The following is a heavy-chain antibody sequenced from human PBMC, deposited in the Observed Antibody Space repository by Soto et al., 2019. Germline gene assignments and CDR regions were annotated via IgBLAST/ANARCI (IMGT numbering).Heavy chain of an antibody. D-gene: IGHD1-1*01. V-gene: IGHV4-31*03. Sequence: SETLSLTCTVSGGSISSGGYYWSWIRQHPGKGLEWIGYIYYSGSTYYNPSLKSRVTISVDTSKNQFSLKLSSVTAADTAVYYCARAETDWKGDGMGVWGQGTTVTVSS. CDR2: IYYSGST. CDR3: ARAETDWKGDGMGV. CDR1: GGSISSGGYY. J-gene: IGHJ6*02.